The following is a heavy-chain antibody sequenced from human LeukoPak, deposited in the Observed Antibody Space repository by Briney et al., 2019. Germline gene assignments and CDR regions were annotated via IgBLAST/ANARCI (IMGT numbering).Heavy chain of an antibody. CDR2: ISYDGSNK. CDR1: GFTFSSYG. CDR3: AKDVLTAMVTPYYFDY. V-gene: IGHV3-30*18. J-gene: IGHJ4*02. D-gene: IGHD5-18*01. Sequence: PGRSLRLSCAASGFTFSSYGMHWVRQAPGKGLEWVAVISYDGSNKYYADSVKGRFTISRDNSKNTLYLQMNSLRAEDTAVYYCAKDVLTAMVTPYYFDYWGQGTLVTVSS.